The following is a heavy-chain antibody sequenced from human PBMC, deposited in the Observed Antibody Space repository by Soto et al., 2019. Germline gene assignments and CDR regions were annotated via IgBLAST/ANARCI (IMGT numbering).Heavy chain of an antibody. J-gene: IGHJ6*02. CDR2: ITQAGGKK. CDR3: ARDRLVPYGYGMDV. V-gene: IGHV3-33*08. Sequence: PGGSLRLSCAASGCTFSTYTMNWVRQAPGKGLEWVAGITQAGGKKYYVDSVKGRFTVSRDNSKNTLYLQMNSLRVEDTAVYYCARDRLVPYGYGMDVWGQGTTVTVSS. CDR1: GCTFSTYT. D-gene: IGHD2-2*01.